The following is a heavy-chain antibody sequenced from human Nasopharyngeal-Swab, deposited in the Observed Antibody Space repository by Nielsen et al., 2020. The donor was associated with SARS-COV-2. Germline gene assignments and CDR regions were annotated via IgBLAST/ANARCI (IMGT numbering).Heavy chain of an antibody. Sequence: ASVTVSCKASGYSFRSYGINWVRQAPGQGLEWMGWISVYNADTNYAQKIQGRVSMTTDTSTSTAYMELRSLRSDDTAVYYCARDIEEWLVDPSLSFDYWGQGTLVTVSS. V-gene: IGHV1-18*01. CDR2: ISVYNADT. D-gene: IGHD3-3*01. CDR1: GYSFRSYG. CDR3: ARDIEEWLVDPSLSFDY. J-gene: IGHJ4*02.